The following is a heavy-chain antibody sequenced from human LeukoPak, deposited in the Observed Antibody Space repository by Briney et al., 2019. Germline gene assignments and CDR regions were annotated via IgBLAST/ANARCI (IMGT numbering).Heavy chain of an antibody. CDR3: ARDYTYDFWSGSYYFDY. CDR2: ISYDGSNK. CDR1: GFTFSSYA. Sequence: GGSLRLSCAASGFTFSSYAMHWVRQAPGKGLEWVAVISYDGSNKYYADSVKGRFTISRDNSKNMLYLQMNSLRAEDTAVYYCARDYTYDFWSGSYYFDYWGQGTLVTVSS. V-gene: IGHV3-30-3*01. J-gene: IGHJ4*02. D-gene: IGHD3-3*01.